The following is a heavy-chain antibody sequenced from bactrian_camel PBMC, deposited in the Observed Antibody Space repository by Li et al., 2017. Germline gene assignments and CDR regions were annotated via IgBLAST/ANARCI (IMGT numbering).Heavy chain of an antibody. Sequence: QVTLVESGGDSVPAGGSLRLSCAASGFTFRSYAMSWVRQAPGKGLERVSGIYSDGSNTYYADSVKGRFTISRDIAKNTVYLQMNSLKSEDTALYYCATRYGMGAKRGGYNVWGQGTQVTVS. J-gene: IGHJ4*01. CDR1: GFTFRSYA. D-gene: IGHD3*01. CDR3: ATRYGMGAKRGGYNV. CDR2: IYSDGSNT. V-gene: IGHV3S7*01.